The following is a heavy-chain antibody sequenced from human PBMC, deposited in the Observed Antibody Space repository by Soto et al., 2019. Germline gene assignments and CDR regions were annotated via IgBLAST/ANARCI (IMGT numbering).Heavy chain of an antibody. J-gene: IGHJ3*02. Sequence: EVQLVESGGGLVEPGGSLRLSCAASGITFSNAWMNWVRKAPGKGLVYIGRIRSKTDGGTTEYAAPVEGRFTVSRDDSKNTLYLQISGLKTEDTAVYYCTTTRPGMHGFDNWGQGTLVTVSS. CDR3: TTTRPGMHGFDN. D-gene: IGHD2-2*01. CDR1: GITFSNAW. V-gene: IGHV3-15*01. CDR2: IRSKTDGGTT.